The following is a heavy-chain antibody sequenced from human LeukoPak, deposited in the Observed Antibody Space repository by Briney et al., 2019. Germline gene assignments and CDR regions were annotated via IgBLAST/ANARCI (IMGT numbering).Heavy chain of an antibody. V-gene: IGHV4-59*01. CDR3: AKDYLGVGATIDY. Sequence: SETLSLTCTVSGGSISSYYWSWIRQPPGKGLEWIGYIYYSGSTNYNPSLKSRVTISVDTSKNQFSLKLSSVTAADTAVYYCAKDYLGVGATIDYWGQGTLVTVSS. J-gene: IGHJ4*02. CDR1: GGSISSYY. D-gene: IGHD1-26*01. CDR2: IYYSGST.